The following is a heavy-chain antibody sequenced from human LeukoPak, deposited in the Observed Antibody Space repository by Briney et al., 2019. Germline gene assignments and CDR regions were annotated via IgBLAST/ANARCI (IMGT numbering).Heavy chain of an antibody. CDR3: AKDEEVVDFDY. D-gene: IGHD2-15*01. Sequence: PGASLRLSCAASGFTFSSYAMSWVRQAPGKGLEWVSATSGGGGSTYYADSVKGRFTISRDNSKNTLYLQMNGLRAEDTAVYYCAKDEEVVDFDYWGQGTLVTVSS. CDR1: GFTFSSYA. CDR2: TSGGGGST. V-gene: IGHV3-23*01. J-gene: IGHJ4*02.